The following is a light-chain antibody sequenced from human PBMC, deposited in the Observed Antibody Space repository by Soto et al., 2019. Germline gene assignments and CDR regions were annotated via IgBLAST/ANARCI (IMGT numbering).Light chain of an antibody. V-gene: IGKV3-20*01. CDR2: GAS. Sequence: EIALPQSPGTLSLSPGERATLSCRASQSVASNYLAWHQQKPGQAPRLLIYGASSRATGVPDRFSGSGSGTDFTLTIRRLEPEDFAVNYCQQYGRSPWTVGQGTKVDIK. J-gene: IGKJ1*01. CDR1: QSVASNY. CDR3: QQYGRSPWT.